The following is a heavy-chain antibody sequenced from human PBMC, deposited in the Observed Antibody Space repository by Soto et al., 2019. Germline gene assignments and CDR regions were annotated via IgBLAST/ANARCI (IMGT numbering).Heavy chain of an antibody. J-gene: IGHJ4*02. D-gene: IGHD3-3*01. CDR2: IYYSGST. V-gene: IGHV4-31*03. Sequence: QVQLQESGPGLVKPSQTLSLTCTVSGGSISSGGYYWSWIRQHPGKGLEWIGYIYYSGSTYYNPSLKSRVTISVDTSKNQFSLKLSSVTAADTAVYYCARVVDFWSGRTYYFDYWGQGTLVTVSS. CDR1: GGSISSGGYY. CDR3: ARVVDFWSGRTYYFDY.